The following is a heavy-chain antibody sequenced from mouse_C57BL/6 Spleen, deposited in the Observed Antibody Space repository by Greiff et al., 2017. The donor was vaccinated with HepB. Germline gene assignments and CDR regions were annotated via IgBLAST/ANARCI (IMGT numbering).Heavy chain of an antibody. CDR1: GYTFTTYP. CDR3: ARTDGSSYSWFAY. J-gene: IGHJ3*01. D-gene: IGHD1-1*01. CDR2: FHPYNDDT. V-gene: IGHV1-47*01. Sequence: QVHVQQSGAELVKPGASVKMSCKASGYTFTTYPIEWMKQNHGKSLEWIGNFHPYNDDTKYNEKFKGKATLTVENSSSTVYLVLSRLTSDDSSVYYCARTDGSSYSWFAYWGQGTLFTVSA.